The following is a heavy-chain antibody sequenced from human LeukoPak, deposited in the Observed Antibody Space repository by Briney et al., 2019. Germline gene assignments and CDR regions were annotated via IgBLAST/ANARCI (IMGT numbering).Heavy chain of an antibody. J-gene: IGHJ6*03. CDR2: IYYTGST. D-gene: IGHD7-27*01. CDR3: ARSNWGSDSYYYYMDI. Sequence: SETLPLTCTVSGGSISGHYWSWIRQPPGKGLEWIGHIYYTGSTNYNPSFTSRVTMSVDTSKEQLSLNLNSVTTADTAVYYCARSNWGSDSYYYYMDIWGKGTTVTVSS. CDR1: GGSISGHY. V-gene: IGHV4-59*11.